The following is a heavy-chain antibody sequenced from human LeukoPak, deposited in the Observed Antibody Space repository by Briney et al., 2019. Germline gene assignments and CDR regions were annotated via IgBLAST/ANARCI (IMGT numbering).Heavy chain of an antibody. Sequence: GGSLRLSCTASGYTFSSYAMQWVRQAPGKGLEWVAVISHEGRNKHYAEPVQGRFSISRDNSKTTLSLQMGSLRAEDTAVYYCARGQSTSSGMDVWGQGTTVTVSS. D-gene: IGHD2-2*01. CDR2: ISHEGRNK. J-gene: IGHJ6*02. CDR1: GYTFSSYA. V-gene: IGHV3-30*04. CDR3: ARGQSTSSGMDV.